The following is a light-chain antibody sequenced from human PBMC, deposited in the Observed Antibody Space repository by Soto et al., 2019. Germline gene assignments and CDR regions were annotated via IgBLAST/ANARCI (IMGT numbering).Light chain of an antibody. CDR3: QQYSSYSFT. CDR2: KAS. Sequence: DIQMTQSPSTLSAFVGDRVTITCRASQSISSWLAWYQQKPGKAPKLLIYKASSLQGGVPSRFSGSGSGTEFTLTITGLQPDDFAPYYCQQYSSYSFTFGQGNKLEIK. V-gene: IGKV1-5*03. J-gene: IGKJ2*01. CDR1: QSISSW.